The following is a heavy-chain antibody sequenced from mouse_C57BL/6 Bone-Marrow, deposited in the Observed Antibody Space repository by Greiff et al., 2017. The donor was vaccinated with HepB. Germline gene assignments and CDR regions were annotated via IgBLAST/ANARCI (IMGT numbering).Heavy chain of an antibody. Sequence: EVQLQQSGAELVKPGASVKLSCTASGFNIKDYYMHWVKQRTEQGLEWIGRIDPEDGETKYAPKFPGKATITADTSSNTAYLQLSSLTSEDTAVYYCARITTVVARGFAYWGQGTLVTVSA. CDR2: IDPEDGET. D-gene: IGHD1-1*01. CDR3: ARITTVVARGFAY. J-gene: IGHJ3*01. V-gene: IGHV14-2*01. CDR1: GFNIKDYY.